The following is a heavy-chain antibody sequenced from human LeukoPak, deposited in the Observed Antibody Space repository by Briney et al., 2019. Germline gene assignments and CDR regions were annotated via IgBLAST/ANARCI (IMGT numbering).Heavy chain of an antibody. D-gene: IGHD6-13*01. V-gene: IGHV1-2*02. CDR1: GYTFTSYD. CDR2: MNPNSGGT. J-gene: IGHJ5*02. Sequence: ASVKVSCKASGYTFTSYDINWVRQATGQGLEWMGWMNPNSGGTNYAQKFQGRVTMTRDMSISTAYMELSRLKSDDTAVYYCARERPNSSSWYARWFDPWGQGTLVTVSS. CDR3: ARERPNSSSWYARWFDP.